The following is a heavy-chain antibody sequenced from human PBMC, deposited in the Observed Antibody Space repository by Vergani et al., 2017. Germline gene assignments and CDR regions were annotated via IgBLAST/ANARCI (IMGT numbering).Heavy chain of an antibody. CDR1: NDSVSNTFYY. J-gene: IGHJ6*02. CDR2: IYYSGST. D-gene: IGHD5-12*01. CDR3: AILLHGYDYPGGMDV. Sequence: QVQLQESGPGLVKPSETLSLTCTVSNDSVSNTFYYWGCIRQTPGKGLEWIGSIYYSGSTYYHPSLESRVSMSVDTSKSQLSLKLSSVTAADTAVYYCAILLHGYDYPGGMDVWGQGTTVTVSS. V-gene: IGHV4-39*01.